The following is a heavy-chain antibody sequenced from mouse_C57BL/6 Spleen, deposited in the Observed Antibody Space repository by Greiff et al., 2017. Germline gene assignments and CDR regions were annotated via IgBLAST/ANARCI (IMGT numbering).Heavy chain of an antibody. J-gene: IGHJ3*01. V-gene: IGHV1-69*01. CDR2: IDPADSYT. CDR1: GYTFTSYW. CDR3: ACYYGSSPFAY. Sequence: QVQLQQPGAELVMPGASVKLSCKASGYTFTSYWMHWVKQRPGQGLEWIGEIDPADSYTNYNQKFKGKSTLTVDKSSSTAYMQLSSLTSEDSAVYYCACYYGSSPFAYWGQGTLVTVSA. D-gene: IGHD1-1*01.